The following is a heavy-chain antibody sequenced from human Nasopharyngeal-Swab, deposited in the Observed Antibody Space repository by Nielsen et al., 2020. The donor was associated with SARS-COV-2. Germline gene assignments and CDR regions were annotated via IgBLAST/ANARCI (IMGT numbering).Heavy chain of an antibody. Sequence: AETLSLTCTVSGGSISSSSYYWGWLRQHPGRGLEGIVSIYYTGSTHSNPSLRSRVTISLDTSKHQLSLTLSSVTAADTAVYYCARRPSVVRGVGGQDYWGQGTLVTVSS. CDR3: ARRPSVVRGVGGQDY. CDR1: GGSISSSSYY. D-gene: IGHD3-10*01. J-gene: IGHJ4*02. CDR2: IYYTGST. V-gene: IGHV4-39*01.